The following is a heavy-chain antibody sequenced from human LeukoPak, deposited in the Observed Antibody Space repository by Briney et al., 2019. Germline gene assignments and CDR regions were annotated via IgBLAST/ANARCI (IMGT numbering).Heavy chain of an antibody. D-gene: IGHD2-2*01. CDR3: AKCSTTCYANAFYI. CDR1: GFTFSDYA. V-gene: IGHV3-23*01. Sequence: GGSLRLSCAASGFTFSDYAMTWVRQAPGKGVEWVSAISGSGGGTEYADSVKGRFTISRDNSKNTLYLQMNSLGAEDTAVYYCAKCSTTCYANAFYIWGQGTMVTVSS. J-gene: IGHJ3*02. CDR2: ISGSGGGT.